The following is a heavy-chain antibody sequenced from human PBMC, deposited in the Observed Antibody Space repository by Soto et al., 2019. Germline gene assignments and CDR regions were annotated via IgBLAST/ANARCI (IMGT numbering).Heavy chain of an antibody. CDR1: GFTFSSYS. D-gene: IGHD3-3*01. CDR3: ARDREDFWSGYLYHYYYYGMDV. J-gene: IGHJ6*02. CDR2: ISSSSSYI. V-gene: IGHV3-21*01. Sequence: PGGSLRLSCAASGFTFSSYSMNWVRQAPGKGLEWVSSISSSSSYIYYADSVKGRFTISRDNAKNSLYLQMNSLRAEDTAVYYCARDREDFWSGYLYHYYYYGMDVWGQGTTVTVS.